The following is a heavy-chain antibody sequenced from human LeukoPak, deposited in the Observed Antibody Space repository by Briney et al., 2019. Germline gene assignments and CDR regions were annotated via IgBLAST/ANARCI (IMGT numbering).Heavy chain of an antibody. J-gene: IGHJ4*02. CDR3: GSCLSSGYYESD. Sequence: ASVTVSCKPSVYIFTGYYVPWVRPAPGQGLEWMGWINPNSGGTNYAQKLQSRVTMTRDTSISTADMELSSLRSEDTAVYYCGSCLSSGYYESDGGKGTLVTVSS. CDR2: INPNSGGT. D-gene: IGHD3-22*01. CDR1: VYIFTGYY. V-gene: IGHV1-2*02.